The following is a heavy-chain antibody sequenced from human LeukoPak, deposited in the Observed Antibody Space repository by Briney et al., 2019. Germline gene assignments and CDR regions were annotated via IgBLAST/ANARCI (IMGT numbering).Heavy chain of an antibody. CDR1: GFTFSSYA. CDR3: AKEEGIKWLRSAIDY. V-gene: IGHV3-23*01. J-gene: IGHJ4*02. D-gene: IGHD5-12*01. Sequence: GGSPRLSCAASGFTFSSYAMSWVRQAPGKGLEWVSAISGSGGSTYYADSVKGRFTISRDNSKNTVYLQMNSLRAEDTAVYYCAKEEGIKWLRSAIDYWGQGTLVTVSS. CDR2: ISGSGGST.